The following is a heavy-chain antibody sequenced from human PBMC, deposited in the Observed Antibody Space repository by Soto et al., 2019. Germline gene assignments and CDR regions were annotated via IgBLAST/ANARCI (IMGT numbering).Heavy chain of an antibody. J-gene: IGHJ4*02. V-gene: IGHV4-59*01. CDR1: GGSLTGYF. Sequence: QVQLKESGPGLAKPSETLSLTCTVSGGSLTGYFWSWIRQSPGGGLEWLGYIHYSGRNTYNPSLQSRVPISADAPKNRFSLKLSSVTAADTAVYYCARGGGWLPQYWGQGTLVTVSS. CDR2: IHYSGRN. D-gene: IGHD5-12*01. CDR3: ARGGGWLPQY.